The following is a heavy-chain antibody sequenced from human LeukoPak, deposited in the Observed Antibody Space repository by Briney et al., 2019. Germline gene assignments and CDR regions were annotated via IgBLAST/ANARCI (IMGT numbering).Heavy chain of an antibody. J-gene: IGHJ5*02. V-gene: IGHV6-1*01. CDR2: TYYRSQRIY. Sequence: SQTLSLTCALSGDSVSRKSPTWNWISQSPSRGLEWLGRTYYRSQRIYDYGVSVKGRIVINPDTSKNEFCLQLNLVTPEDTCVYFCARDFSGWYNWFVPWGQGILAAVSS. CDR3: ARDFSGWYNWFVP. D-gene: IGHD6-19*01. CDR1: GDSVSRKSPT.